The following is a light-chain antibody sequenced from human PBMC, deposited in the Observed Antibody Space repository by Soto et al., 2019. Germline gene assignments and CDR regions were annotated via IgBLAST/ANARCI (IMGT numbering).Light chain of an antibody. CDR3: QQSYRTLYT. Sequence: DIQMTQSPSSLSASVGDRVTITCRASQSISTSLSWYQQIPGRAPKLLIYAASSLQTGVPSRFRGSGSGTDFTLTISSLQPEDFATYFCQQSYRTLYTFGQGTRLEIK. J-gene: IGKJ2*01. V-gene: IGKV1-39*01. CDR1: QSISTS. CDR2: AAS.